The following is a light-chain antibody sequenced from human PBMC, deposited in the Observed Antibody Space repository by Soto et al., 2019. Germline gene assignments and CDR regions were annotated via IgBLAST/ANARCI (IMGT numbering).Light chain of an antibody. Sequence: EIVLTQSPATLSLFPGERATLYCRASQSVRTYLAWYQQKPGQAPRLLISAASNRATGIPARFSGSGSETDFTLTIDSIEAEDFALYYCHQRSNWPRTFGGGTKVAIK. CDR1: QSVRTY. CDR2: AAS. J-gene: IGKJ4*01. V-gene: IGKV3-11*01. CDR3: HQRSNWPRT.